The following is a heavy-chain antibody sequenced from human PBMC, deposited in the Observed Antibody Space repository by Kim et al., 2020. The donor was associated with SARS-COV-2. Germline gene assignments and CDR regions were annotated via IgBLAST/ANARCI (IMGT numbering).Heavy chain of an antibody. V-gene: IGHV5-10-1*01. Sequence: GESLKISCKGSGYSFTSYWISWVRQMPGKGLEWMGRIDPSDSYTNYSPSFQGHVTISADKSISTAYLQWSSLKASDTAMYYCARHPFVLPRSAGYCGGDCYGYWGRGNLVTVSS. CDR1: GYSFTSYW. CDR3: ARHPFVLPRSAGYCGGDCYGY. J-gene: IGHJ4*02. D-gene: IGHD2-21*01. CDR2: IDPSDSYT.